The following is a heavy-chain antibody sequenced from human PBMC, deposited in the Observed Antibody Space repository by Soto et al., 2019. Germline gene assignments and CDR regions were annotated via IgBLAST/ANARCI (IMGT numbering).Heavy chain of an antibody. V-gene: IGHV4-34*01. Sequence: KPSETLSLTCAVYGGSFSGYYWSWIRQPPGKGLEWNGEINHSGSTYYNPSLKSRVTISVDTSKNQFSLKLSSVTAADTAVYYCASPYVRRVATTPNYYYYGMDVWGQGTTVTVSS. D-gene: IGHD5-12*01. J-gene: IGHJ6*02. CDR2: INHSGST. CDR3: ASPYVRRVATTPNYYYYGMDV. CDR1: GGSFSGYY.